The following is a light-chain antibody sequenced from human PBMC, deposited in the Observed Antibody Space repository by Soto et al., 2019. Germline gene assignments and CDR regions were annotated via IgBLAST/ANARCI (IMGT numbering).Light chain of an antibody. CDR1: QSISSY. CDR3: QQSYSTLCT. V-gene: IGKV1-39*01. CDR2: AAS. Sequence: DIQMTQSPSSLSASVGDRVTITCRASQSISSYLNWYQQKPGKAPKLLIYAASSLQSGVPSRFSGSGSGTDFTLTISSLQPEDFATYYCQQSYSTLCTFVQGTKVDSK. J-gene: IGKJ1*01.